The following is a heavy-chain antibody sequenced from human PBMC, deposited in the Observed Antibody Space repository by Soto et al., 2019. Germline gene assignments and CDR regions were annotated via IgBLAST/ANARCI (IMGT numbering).Heavy chain of an antibody. Sequence: EVQLVESGGGLVKPGGSLRLSCAASGFTFSSYSMTWVRQAPGKGLEWVSSISSSSSYIYYADSVKGRFTISRDNAKNSLYLQMNSLRAEDTAVYYCARDSLIAARPGYYYYGMDVWGQGTTVTVSS. CDR3: ARDSLIAARPGYYYYGMDV. J-gene: IGHJ6*02. D-gene: IGHD6-6*01. V-gene: IGHV3-21*01. CDR1: GFTFSSYS. CDR2: ISSSSSYI.